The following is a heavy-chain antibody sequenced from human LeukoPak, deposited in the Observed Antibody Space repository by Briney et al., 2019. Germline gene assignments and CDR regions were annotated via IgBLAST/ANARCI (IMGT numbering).Heavy chain of an antibody. Sequence: GGSLRLSCVVSGFTFSYYGMHWVRQAPGKGLECVAVISHDGSETYYGDSVKGRLTISRDNSKKTLHLQMDSLRAEDTAVYYCARDGVPGNGMDVWGQGTTVTVSS. CDR1: GFTFSYYG. CDR3: ARDGVPGNGMDV. V-gene: IGHV3-30*03. CDR2: ISHDGSET. D-gene: IGHD2-2*01. J-gene: IGHJ6*02.